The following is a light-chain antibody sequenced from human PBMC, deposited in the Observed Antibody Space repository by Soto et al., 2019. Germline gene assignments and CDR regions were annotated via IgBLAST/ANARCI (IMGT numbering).Light chain of an antibody. CDR1: SSNIGSNT. Sequence: QSVLTQPPSASGTPGQRVTISCSGGSSNIGSNTVNWYQHLPETAPKLLIYINNQRPSGVPDRFSGSKSGTSASLAISGLQSEDEADYYCEAWDDSLNGYVFGAGTKVTVL. J-gene: IGLJ1*01. CDR2: INN. CDR3: EAWDDSLNGYV. V-gene: IGLV1-44*01.